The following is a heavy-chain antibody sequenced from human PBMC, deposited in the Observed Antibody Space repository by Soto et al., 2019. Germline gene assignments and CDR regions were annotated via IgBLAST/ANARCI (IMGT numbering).Heavy chain of an antibody. Sequence: PSETLSLTCTVSGGSISSGGYYWSWIRQHPGKGLEWIGYIYYSGSTYYNPSLKSRVTISVDTSKNQFSLKLSSVTAADTAVYYCARGIYYDFWSGYPGYFDYWGQGTLVTVS. D-gene: IGHD3-3*01. CDR1: GGSISSGGYY. CDR2: IYYSGST. CDR3: ARGIYYDFWSGYPGYFDY. V-gene: IGHV4-31*03. J-gene: IGHJ4*02.